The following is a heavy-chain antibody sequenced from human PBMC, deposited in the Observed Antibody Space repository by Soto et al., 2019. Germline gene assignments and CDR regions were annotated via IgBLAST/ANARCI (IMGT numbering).Heavy chain of an antibody. J-gene: IGHJ4*02. CDR3: AREGQVAAEYYFDY. CDR2: TYYRSKWYN. V-gene: IGHV6-1*01. Sequence: SQTLSLTCAISGDIDSSNSAAWNWIRQSPSRGLEWLGRTYYRSKWYNDYAVSVKSRITINPDKSKNQFSLQLNSVTPEGTAVYYCAREGQVAAEYYFDYWGQGTLVTVSS. CDR1: GDIDSSNSAA. D-gene: IGHD2-15*01.